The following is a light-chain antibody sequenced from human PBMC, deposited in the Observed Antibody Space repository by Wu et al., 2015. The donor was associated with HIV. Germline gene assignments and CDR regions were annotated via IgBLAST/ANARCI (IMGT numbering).Light chain of an antibody. Sequence: EIVMTQSPATLSVSPGERATLSCRASQSVSNTLAWYQQKPGQAPRLLIYGASSRATGIPARFTGSGSGTEFTLTINSMQSEDFAVYYCQQYYNWPRTFGPGTTVDI. J-gene: IGKJ3*01. CDR1: QSVSNT. CDR3: QQYYNWPRT. V-gene: IGKV3-15*01. CDR2: GAS.